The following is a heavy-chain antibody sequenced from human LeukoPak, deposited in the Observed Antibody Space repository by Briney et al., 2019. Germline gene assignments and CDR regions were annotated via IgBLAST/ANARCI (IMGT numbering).Heavy chain of an antibody. CDR2: IYYSGST. CDR1: GGSVSSGSYY. Sequence: PETLSLTCTVSGGSVSSGSYYWRWIRQPPGKGLEWIGYIYYSGSTNYNPSLKSRVTISVDTSKNQFSLKLSSVTAADTAVYYCASGPDCSGGSCYYYGMDVWGKGTTVTVSS. J-gene: IGHJ6*04. D-gene: IGHD2-15*01. CDR3: ASGPDCSGGSCYYYGMDV. V-gene: IGHV4-61*01.